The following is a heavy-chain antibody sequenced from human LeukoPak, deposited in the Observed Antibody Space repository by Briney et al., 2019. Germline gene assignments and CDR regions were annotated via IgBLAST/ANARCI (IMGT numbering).Heavy chain of an antibody. D-gene: IGHD4-17*01. J-gene: IGHJ4*02. Sequence: SETLSLTCTVSGGSISSYYWSWIRQPPGKGLEWIGYIYHSGSTYYNPSLKSRVTISVDRSKNQFSLKLSSVTAADTAVYYCARSRFYYGDYYFDYWGQGTLVTVSS. CDR3: ARSRFYYGDYYFDY. CDR1: GGSISSYY. V-gene: IGHV4-59*12. CDR2: IYHSGST.